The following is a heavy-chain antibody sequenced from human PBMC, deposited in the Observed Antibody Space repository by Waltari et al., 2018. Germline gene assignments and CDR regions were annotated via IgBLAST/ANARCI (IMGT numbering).Heavy chain of an antibody. CDR1: GDSISRHY. CDR2: TYHNGAT. D-gene: IGHD3-3*01. Sequence: QVQLQESGPRLVKPSETLPLNCSVSGDSISRHYWSWIQQSPGKGLEWLGYTYHNGATTYNPSLERRVTISGDTSMNQFSLRLSSVTTADTAVYYCARGRSAGGFFTFDSWGQGALVTVSS. V-gene: IGHV4-59*11. J-gene: IGHJ4*02. CDR3: ARGRSAGGFFTFDS.